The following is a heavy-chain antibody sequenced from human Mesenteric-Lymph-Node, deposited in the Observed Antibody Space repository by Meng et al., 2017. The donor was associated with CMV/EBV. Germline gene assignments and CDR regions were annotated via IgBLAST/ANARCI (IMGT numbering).Heavy chain of an antibody. J-gene: IGHJ4*02. D-gene: IGHD2-21*01. V-gene: IGHV3-48*04. CDR2: ISATSINTM. Sequence: SCAASGFTFSTYSMNWVRQAPGKGLEWVSYISATSINTMYYADSVKGRFTISRDNAKNSLYLQMNSLRSEDTAVYYWAHRDSGDSRHFDYWGQGTLVTVSS. CDR3: AHRDSGDSRHFDY. CDR1: GFTFSTYS.